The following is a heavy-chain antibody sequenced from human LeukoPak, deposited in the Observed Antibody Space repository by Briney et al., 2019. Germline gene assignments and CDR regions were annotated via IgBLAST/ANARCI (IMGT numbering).Heavy chain of an antibody. CDR2: INHSGST. V-gene: IGHV4-34*01. D-gene: IGHD1-26*01. CDR3: ARKAVGATANYYYYYYMDV. Sequence: PSETLSLTCAVYGGSFSGYYWSWIRQPPGKGLEWIGEINHSGSTNYNPSLKSRVTISVDTSKNQFSLKLSSVTAADTAVYYCARKAVGATANYYYYYYMDVWGKGTTVTISS. CDR1: GGSFSGYY. J-gene: IGHJ6*03.